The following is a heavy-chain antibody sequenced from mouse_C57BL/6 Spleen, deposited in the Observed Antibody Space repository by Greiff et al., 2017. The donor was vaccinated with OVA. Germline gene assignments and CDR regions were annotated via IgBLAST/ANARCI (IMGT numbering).Heavy chain of an antibody. V-gene: IGHV1-52*01. CDR3: ASGNVAY. Sequence: QVQLQQPGAELVRPGSSVKLSCKASGYTFTSYWMHWVKQRPIQGLEWIGNIDPSDSETHYNQKFKDKATLTVNKSSSTAYMQRSSLTSEDSAVYYCASGNVAYWGQGTLVTVSA. J-gene: IGHJ3*01. D-gene: IGHD2-1*01. CDR2: IDPSDSET. CDR1: GYTFTSYW.